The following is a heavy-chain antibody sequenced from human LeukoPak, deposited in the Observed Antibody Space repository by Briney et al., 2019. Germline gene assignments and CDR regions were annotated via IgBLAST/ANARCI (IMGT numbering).Heavy chain of an antibody. CDR3: ARDEDSWFGELFAPDYFDY. V-gene: IGHV1-18*01. D-gene: IGHD3-10*01. Sequence: GASVKVSCKASGYTFTSYGVSWVRQAPGQGLEWMGWISAYNGNTNYAQKLQGRVTMTTDTSTSTAYMELRSLRSDDTAVYYCARDEDSWFGELFAPDYFDYWGQGTLVTVSS. J-gene: IGHJ4*02. CDR1: GYTFTSYG. CDR2: ISAYNGNT.